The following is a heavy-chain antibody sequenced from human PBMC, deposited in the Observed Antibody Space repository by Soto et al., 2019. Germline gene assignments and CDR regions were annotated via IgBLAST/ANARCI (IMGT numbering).Heavy chain of an antibody. J-gene: IGHJ6*02. CDR2: ISSSSSTI. D-gene: IGHD2-2*01. CDR1: GFTFSSYS. CDR3: ARGILDCSSTSCPPGYYYYYGMDV. V-gene: IGHV3-48*02. Sequence: GGSLRLSCAASGFTFSSYSMNWVRQAPGKGLEWISYISSSSSTIYYADSVKGRFTTSRDNAKNSLYLQMNSLRDEDTAVYYCARGILDCSSTSCPPGYYYYYGMDVWGQGTTVTVSS.